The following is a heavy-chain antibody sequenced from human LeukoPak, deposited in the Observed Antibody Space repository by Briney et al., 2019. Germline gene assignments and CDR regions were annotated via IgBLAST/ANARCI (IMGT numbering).Heavy chain of an antibody. D-gene: IGHD6-13*01. CDR1: GDSISSHY. CDR2: IYYSGST. V-gene: IGHV4-59*11. J-gene: IGHJ4*02. CDR3: ARGTIYSSSSNFGY. Sequence: SETLSLTCTVSGDSISSHYWGWIRQPPGKGLEWIGYIYYSGSTNYNPSLKSRITISVDTSKNQFSLKLSSVTAADTAVYYCARGTIYSSSSNFGYWGQGTLVTVSS.